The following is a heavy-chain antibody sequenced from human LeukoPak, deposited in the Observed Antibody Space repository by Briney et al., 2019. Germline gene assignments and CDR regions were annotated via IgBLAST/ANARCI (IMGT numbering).Heavy chain of an antibody. CDR1: GFTFSNTW. J-gene: IGHJ4*02. Sequence: GGSLRLSCAASGFTFSNTWMAWIRQAPGKGLQWVAHINEGGSDKDYVDSVKGRFTISRDNAKNLLYLQMNTLRTEDTAVYYCASYNQYSSGWYDYWGQGTLVTVSS. CDR2: INEGGSDK. V-gene: IGHV3-7*03. D-gene: IGHD6-19*01. CDR3: ASYNQYSSGWYDY.